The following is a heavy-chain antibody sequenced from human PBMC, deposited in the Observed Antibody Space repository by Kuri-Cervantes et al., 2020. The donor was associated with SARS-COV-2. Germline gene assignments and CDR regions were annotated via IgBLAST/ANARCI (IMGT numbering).Heavy chain of an antibody. J-gene: IGHJ4*02. CDR3: AKGVYDYSNYDY. CDR2: IKSKTDGGTT. D-gene: IGHD4-11*01. V-gene: IGHV3-15*07. CDR1: GFTFSNTW. Sequence: GSLRLSCAASGFTFSNTWMNWVRQAPGKGLEWVGRIKSKTDGGTTYYADSVKGRFTVSRDNSKNTLYLQMNSLRAEDTAVYYCAKGVYDYSNYDYWGQGTLVTVSS.